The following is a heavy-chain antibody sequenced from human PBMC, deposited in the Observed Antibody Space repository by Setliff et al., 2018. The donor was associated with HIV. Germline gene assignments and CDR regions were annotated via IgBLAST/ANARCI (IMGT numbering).Heavy chain of an antibody. CDR3: ARVRTDEVRGVYDAFEN. V-gene: IGHV3-21*04. CDR1: GFSFSTYS. CDR2: ISSSSKYI. Sequence: GSLRLFCEASGFSFSTYSMNWVRQAPGKGLEWVSSISSSSKYIYYADSVKGRFTISRDNAKKSLYLQMNSLRSDDTAVYYCARVRTDEVRGVYDAFENWGQGTLVTVSS. J-gene: IGHJ4*02. D-gene: IGHD3-10*01.